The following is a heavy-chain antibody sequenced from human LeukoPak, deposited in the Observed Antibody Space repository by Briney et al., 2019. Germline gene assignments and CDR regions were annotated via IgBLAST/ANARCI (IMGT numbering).Heavy chain of an antibody. CDR2: ISYDGSNK. V-gene: IGHV3-30-3*01. CDR3: ARDFSIVATMY. Sequence: GGSLRLSCAASGFAFSSYAMHWVRQAPGKGLEWVAVISYDGSNKYYADSVKGRFTISRDNSKNTLYLQMNSLRAEDTAVYYCARDFSIVATMYWGQGTLVTVSS. CDR1: GFAFSSYA. J-gene: IGHJ4*02. D-gene: IGHD5-12*01.